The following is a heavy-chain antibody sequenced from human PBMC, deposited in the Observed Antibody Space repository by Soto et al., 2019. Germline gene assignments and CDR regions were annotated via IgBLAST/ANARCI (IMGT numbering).Heavy chain of an antibody. J-gene: IGHJ4*02. CDR2: ISGSGGST. V-gene: IGHV3-23*01. D-gene: IGHD1-26*01. CDR1: GFTFSSYA. Sequence: EVQLLESGGGLVQPGGSLRLSCAASGFTFSSYAMRWVRQAPGKGLEWVSAISGSGGSTYYAHSVKGRFTISRDNSKNTLYLQMNRLRAEDTAVYSWARRGTGSYYDYSGQGTRVPVSS. CDR3: ARRGTGSYYDY.